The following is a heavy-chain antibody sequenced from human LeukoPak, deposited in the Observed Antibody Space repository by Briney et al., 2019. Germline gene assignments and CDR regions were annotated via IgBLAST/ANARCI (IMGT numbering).Heavy chain of an antibody. D-gene: IGHD3-10*01. J-gene: IGHJ6*02. Sequence: GGSLRLSCAASGFTFSSYSMNWVRQAPGKGLEWVSSISSSSSYIYYADSVKGRFTISRDNAKNSLYLQMNSLRAEDTAVYYCASAGSGSTYYYYYGMDVWGQGTTVTVSS. CDR1: GFTFSSYS. V-gene: IGHV3-21*01. CDR2: ISSSSSYI. CDR3: ASAGSGSTYYYYYGMDV.